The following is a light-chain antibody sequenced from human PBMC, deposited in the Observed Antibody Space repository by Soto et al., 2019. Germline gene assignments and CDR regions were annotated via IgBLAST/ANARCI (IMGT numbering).Light chain of an antibody. V-gene: IGKV1-5*03. Sequence: DIQMTQSPSTLSASVGDRVTITCRASQNINSWLAWYQQKPGKAPKLLIYKASSLESGVPSRFSGSGSGTEFTLTTTSLQPDDFAAYYCQNYEIYPITFGQGTRLEI. CDR2: KAS. CDR3: QNYEIYPIT. CDR1: QNINSW. J-gene: IGKJ5*01.